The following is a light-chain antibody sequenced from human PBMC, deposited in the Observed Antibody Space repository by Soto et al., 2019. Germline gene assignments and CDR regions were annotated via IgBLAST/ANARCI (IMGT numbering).Light chain of an antibody. CDR1: SSDVGDYYY. J-gene: IGLJ1*01. CDR2: GVT. V-gene: IGLV2-14*01. Sequence: QSALTQPASVSGSPGQSITISCSGTSSDVGDYYYVSWYQQHPGKAPKLLIYGVTDRPSGVSHRFSGSRSDSTASLTISGLQADDEADYYCCSLTTSHTYVFGSGTKLTVL. CDR3: CSLTTSHTYV.